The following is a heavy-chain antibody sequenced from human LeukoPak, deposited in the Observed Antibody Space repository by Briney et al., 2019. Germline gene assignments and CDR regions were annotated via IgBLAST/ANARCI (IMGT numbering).Heavy chain of an antibody. CDR3: ARFGLTSSLDY. J-gene: IGHJ4*02. CDR2: IYPGDSDT. D-gene: IGHD6-13*01. Sequence: GESLKISCRGSGYIFTSYWIGWVRQVPGKGLEWMGLIYPGDSDTRYSPSFQGQVTFSVDKSISTAYLQWSSLKASDTAMYYCARFGLTSSLDYWGQGTLVTVSS. V-gene: IGHV5-51*01. CDR1: GYIFTSYW.